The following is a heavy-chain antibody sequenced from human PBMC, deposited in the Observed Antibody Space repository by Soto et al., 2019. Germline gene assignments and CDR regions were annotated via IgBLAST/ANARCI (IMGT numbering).Heavy chain of an antibody. CDR3: ARAGSYSGSYSDY. CDR2: INHSGST. CDR1: GGSFSGYY. V-gene: IGHV4-34*01. Sequence: PSETLSLTCAVYGGSFSGYYWSWIRQPPGKGLEWIGEINHSGSTNYNPSLKSRVTISVDTSKNQFSLKLSSVTAADTAVYYCARAGSYSGSYSDYWGQGTLVT. D-gene: IGHD1-26*01. J-gene: IGHJ4*02.